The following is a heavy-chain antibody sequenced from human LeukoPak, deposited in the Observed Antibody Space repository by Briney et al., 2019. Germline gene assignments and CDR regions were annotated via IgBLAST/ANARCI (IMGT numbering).Heavy chain of an antibody. CDR1: GGSFSGYY. CDR2: INHSGST. D-gene: IGHD3-22*01. Sequence: PSETLSLTCAVYGGSFSGYYWSWIRQPPGKGLEWIGEINHSGSTNYNPSLKSRVTISVDTSKNQFSLKLSSVTAADTAVYYCARVPPLDSSGPHPDYWGQGTLVTVSS. CDR3: ARVPPLDSSGPHPDY. J-gene: IGHJ4*02. V-gene: IGHV4-34*01.